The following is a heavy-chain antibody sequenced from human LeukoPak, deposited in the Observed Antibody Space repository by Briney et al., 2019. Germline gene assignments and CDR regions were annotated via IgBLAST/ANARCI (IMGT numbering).Heavy chain of an antibody. D-gene: IGHD5-18*01. J-gene: IGHJ4*02. CDR3: ARVTAMDPRIDY. Sequence: PGGSLRLSCAASGFTFSSYGMHWVRQAPGKGLEWVAFIRYDGSNKYYADSVKGRFTISRDNSKNTLYLQMNSLRAEDTAVYYCARVTAMDPRIDYWGQGTLVTVSS. V-gene: IGHV3-30*02. CDR2: IRYDGSNK. CDR1: GFTFSSYG.